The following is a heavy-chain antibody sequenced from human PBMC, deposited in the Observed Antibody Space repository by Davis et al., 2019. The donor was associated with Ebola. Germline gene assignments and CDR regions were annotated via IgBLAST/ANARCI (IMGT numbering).Heavy chain of an antibody. CDR2: FDPEDGER. J-gene: IGHJ4*02. V-gene: IGHV1-24*01. CDR1: AYTLTGYTLTELP. Sequence: ASVKVSCKVSAYTLTGYTLTELPIHWVRQAPGQGLEWMGGFDPEDGERIYTQKFQDRVTMTTDTSTSTAYMELKSLRSDDTAVYYCAREERGEVVVIDYWGQGTLVTVSS. D-gene: IGHD2-15*01. CDR3: AREERGEVVVIDY.